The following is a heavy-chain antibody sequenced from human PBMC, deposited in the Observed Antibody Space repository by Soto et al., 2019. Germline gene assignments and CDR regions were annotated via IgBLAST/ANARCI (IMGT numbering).Heavy chain of an antibody. J-gene: IGHJ4*02. Sequence: VQLVQSGAEVKQPGSSVKVSCKTSGGTFGNYPINWVRQAPGQGLEWMGRVIPILGMGSYAQKFQGRVTIXAXRPXSTAYMELSSLRSDDTAVYYCATDYRDGYNIPFDYWGQGTLVTVSS. CDR2: VIPILGMG. CDR3: ATDYRDGYNIPFDY. V-gene: IGHV1-69*02. CDR1: GGTFGNYP. D-gene: IGHD5-12*01.